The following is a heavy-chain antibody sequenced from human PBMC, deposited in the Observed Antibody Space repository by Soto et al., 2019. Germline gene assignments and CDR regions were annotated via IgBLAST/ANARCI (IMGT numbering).Heavy chain of an antibody. D-gene: IGHD4-17*01. Sequence: SVKGRFTIARDNAQISLYLQMNSLRDEDTAVYYCAKAYGALDYWGQGALVTVSS. CDR3: AKAYGALDY. J-gene: IGHJ4*02. V-gene: IGHV3-11*06.